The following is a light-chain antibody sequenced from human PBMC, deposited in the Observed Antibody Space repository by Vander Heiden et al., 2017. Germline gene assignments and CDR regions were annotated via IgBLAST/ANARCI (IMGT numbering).Light chain of an antibody. V-gene: IGKV1-5*03. J-gene: IGKJ3*01. Sequence: DIQMTQSPSTLSASVGDRVTITCRASQSISSWLAWYQQKPGKAPKLLIYKASSLESGVPSRFSGSGSGTEFTLTISSLQPDDFATYYCQHSGTFGHGTKVDIK. CDR2: KAS. CDR1: QSISSW. CDR3: QHSGT.